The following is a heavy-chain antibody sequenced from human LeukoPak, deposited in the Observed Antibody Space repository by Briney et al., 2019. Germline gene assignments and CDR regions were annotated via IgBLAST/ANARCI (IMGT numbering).Heavy chain of an antibody. CDR3: ASINSDIRRAFDI. CDR1: GGSISSSSYY. CDR2: IYYSGST. V-gene: IGHV4-39*07. Sequence: PSETLSLTCTVSGGSISSSSYYWGWLRQPPGKGLEWIGSIYYSGSTYYNPSLKSRVTISVDTSKNRFSLKLSSVTAADTAVYYCASINSDIRRAFDIWGQGTMVTVSS. J-gene: IGHJ3*02. D-gene: IGHD4-23*01.